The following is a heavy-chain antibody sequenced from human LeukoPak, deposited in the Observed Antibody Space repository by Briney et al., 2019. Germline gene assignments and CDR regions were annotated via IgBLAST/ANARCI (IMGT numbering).Heavy chain of an antibody. J-gene: IGHJ4*02. CDR2: IYYSGST. CDR3: ARGSPLEYSGWYYFDY. D-gene: IGHD6-19*01. CDR1: GGSISSSSCY. Sequence: SETLSLTCTVSGGSISSSSCYWGWIRQPPGKGLEWIGSIYYSGSTYYNPSLKSRVTISVDTSKNQFSLKLSSVTAADTAVYYCARGSPLEYSGWYYFDYWGQGTLVTVSS. V-gene: IGHV4-39*01.